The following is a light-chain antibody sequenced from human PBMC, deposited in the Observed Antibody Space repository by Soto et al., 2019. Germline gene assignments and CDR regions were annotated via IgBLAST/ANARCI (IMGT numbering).Light chain of an antibody. CDR2: GAS. Sequence: EVVLTQSPGTRSLSPGERATLSCGASQTVRNKYLAWYQQKPGQAPRPLIYGASSRATGISARFSGIGSGTEFTLTISSLKSEDGAVYDCQQSHNSTIPSGQGTRLEIK. J-gene: IGKJ5*01. V-gene: IGKV3-15*01. CDR1: QTVRNKY. CDR3: QQSHNSTIP.